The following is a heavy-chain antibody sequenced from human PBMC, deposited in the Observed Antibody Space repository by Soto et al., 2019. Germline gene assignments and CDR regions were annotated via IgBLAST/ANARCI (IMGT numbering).Heavy chain of an antibody. CDR1: GGTFSSYA. Sequence: GPQVKVSCKASGGTFSSYAISWVRQAPGQGLEWMGGIIPIFGTANYAQKFQGRVTITADESTSTAYMELSSLRSEDTAVYYCARDTSSLPFSAYYYYGMDVWGQGTTVTVSS. CDR2: IIPIFGTA. D-gene: IGHD3-3*01. J-gene: IGHJ6*02. V-gene: IGHV1-69*01. CDR3: ARDTSSLPFSAYYYYGMDV.